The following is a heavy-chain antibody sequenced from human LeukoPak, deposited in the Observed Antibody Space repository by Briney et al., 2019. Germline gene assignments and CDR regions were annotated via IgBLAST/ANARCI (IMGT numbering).Heavy chain of an antibody. V-gene: IGHV1-2*02. CDR1: GYTFTGHY. J-gene: IGHJ4*02. CDR3: ARDRELRWDFDY. CDR2: INPNSGGT. Sequence: ASVKVSCKASGYTFTGHYMHWVRQAPGQGLEWMGWINPNSGGTNYAQKFQGRVTMTRDTSISTAYMELSRLRSDDTAVYYCARDRELRWDFDYWGQGTLVTVSS. D-gene: IGHD4-23*01.